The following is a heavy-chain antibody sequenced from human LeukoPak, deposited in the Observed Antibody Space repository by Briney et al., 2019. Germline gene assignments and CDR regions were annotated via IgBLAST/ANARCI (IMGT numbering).Heavy chain of an antibody. V-gene: IGHV3-74*01. J-gene: IGHJ4*02. Sequence: PGGSVRLLCAVCGLHYSSYWVLWVRQAPGKGLVWVSRIKSDGSSTSYADYVKGRFTISRDNAKNTLYLQMNSLRAEDTAVYYCARGVNYYGSGSPFDYWGQGTLVTVSS. CDR2: IKSDGSST. CDR3: ARGVNYYGSGSPFDY. D-gene: IGHD3-10*01. CDR1: GLHYSSYW.